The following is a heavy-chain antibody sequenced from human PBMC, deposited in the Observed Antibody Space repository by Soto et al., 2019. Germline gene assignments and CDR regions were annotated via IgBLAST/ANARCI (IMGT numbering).Heavy chain of an antibody. V-gene: IGHV1-3*01. J-gene: IGHJ6*02. D-gene: IGHD4-17*01. CDR3: ARSLLRDYGYYYAMDV. CDR2: INPGDGTR. Sequence: QVQLVQSGAEVKKPGASVKVSCKASGYPFISYAIHWVRQAPGQRLEWMGWINPGDGTRKYSQNFQGRVSITSDTSTNTDYMELSSLRSDDTAVYYCARSLLRDYGYYYAMDVWGQGTTVTVSS. CDR1: GYPFISYA.